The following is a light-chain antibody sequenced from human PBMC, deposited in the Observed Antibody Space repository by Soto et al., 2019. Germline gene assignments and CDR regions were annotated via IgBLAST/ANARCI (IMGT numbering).Light chain of an antibody. CDR1: QSVSSW. Sequence: GDRRTITGRDNQSVSSWLAWYQQTPGKAPNLLISDASSLESGVPSRFRGSGSGTAFTRTISSLQHDDVATAPCPQLYTLPFTFGQGTRLEIK. CDR3: PQLYTLPFT. J-gene: IGKJ5*01. V-gene: IGKV1-5*01. CDR2: DAS.